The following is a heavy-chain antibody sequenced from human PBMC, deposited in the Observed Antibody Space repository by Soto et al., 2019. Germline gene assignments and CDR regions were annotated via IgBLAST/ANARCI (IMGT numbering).Heavy chain of an antibody. CDR2: MSATGGST. D-gene: IGHD5-18*01. CDR3: AKSWGDTWQQSAFDI. Sequence: EVQLLESGGDLIQPGGSLRLSCAASGFSFSSYSMSWVRQVPGKGLEWVSGMSATGGSTYYADSVKGRFTTSRDNSRKTLYLQMNSPRADDTAVYYCAKSWGDTWQQSAFDIWGLGTMVTVSA. J-gene: IGHJ3*02. CDR1: GFSFSSYS. V-gene: IGHV3-23*01.